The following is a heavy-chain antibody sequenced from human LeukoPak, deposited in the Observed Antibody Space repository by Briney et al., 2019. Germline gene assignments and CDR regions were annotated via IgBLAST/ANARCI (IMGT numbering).Heavy chain of an antibody. J-gene: IGHJ4*02. V-gene: IGHV3-48*02. CDR2: ISSSII. CDR3: ASQDYGFEN. Sequence: GGSLRLSCAASGFTFSSYTMNWVRQAPGKGLEWVSYISSSIIYYADSMKGRFTISRDNAKNSLYLQMNSLKDEDTAVYYCASQDYGFENWGQGALVTVSS. D-gene: IGHD4-17*01. CDR1: GFTFSSYT.